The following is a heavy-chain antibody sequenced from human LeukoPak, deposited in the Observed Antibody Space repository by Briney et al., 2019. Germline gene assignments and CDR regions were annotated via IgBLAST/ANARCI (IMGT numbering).Heavy chain of an antibody. Sequence: SVKVSCKTSGFTFSSYGISWVRQAPGQGLEWIGRIIPIVDITNYAQKFQGRVTITADRYTSTTYMELSSLRSQDTAVYYCARDHRVATICVLYWRQGTLVTVSS. V-gene: IGHV1-69*04. CDR3: ARDHRVATICVLY. J-gene: IGHJ4*02. CDR2: IIPIVDIT. CDR1: GFTFSSYG. D-gene: IGHD5-12*01.